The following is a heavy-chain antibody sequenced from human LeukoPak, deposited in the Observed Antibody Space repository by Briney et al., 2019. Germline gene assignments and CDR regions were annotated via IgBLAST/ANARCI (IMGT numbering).Heavy chain of an antibody. V-gene: IGHV3-30*02. J-gene: IGHJ4*02. CDR3: AKDGRGTAVAGYFDY. CDR2: IGYDGRNK. Sequence: GGSLRLSCAASGFTFSSYGIHWVRQAPGKGLEWVTFIGYDGRNKYYADSVKGRFTISRDNSKNTLYLQMNSLRAEDTAVYYCAKDGRGTAVAGYFDYWGQGTLVTVSS. CDR1: GFTFSSYG. D-gene: IGHD6-19*01.